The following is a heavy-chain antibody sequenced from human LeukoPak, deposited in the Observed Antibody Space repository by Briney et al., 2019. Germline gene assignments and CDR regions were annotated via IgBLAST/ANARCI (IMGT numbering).Heavy chain of an antibody. Sequence: SETLSLTCSVSGGSISSTSYYWGWIRQPPGVGLEWIGSISYSGTTYYNPSLKSRVTMSLDTSKNQVSLKLSSVTAADTAVYYCARDVPTHTAAAAIHYYGMDVWGQGTTVTVSS. J-gene: IGHJ6*02. CDR1: GGSISSTSYY. CDR2: ISYSGTT. V-gene: IGHV4-39*01. CDR3: ARDVPTHTAAAAIHYYGMDV. D-gene: IGHD6-13*01.